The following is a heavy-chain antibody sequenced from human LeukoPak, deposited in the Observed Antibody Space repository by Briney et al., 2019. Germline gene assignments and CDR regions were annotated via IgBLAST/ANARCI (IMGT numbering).Heavy chain of an antibody. D-gene: IGHD3-22*01. Sequence: SETLSLTCNVSGGSISSRSHYWAWIRQPPGKGLEWIGGISHSGSTYYDPSLRSRVTLSVDTSKNQFSLKLISVTAADTAVYYCARQGNYYDISDYSVDWFDPWGQGTLVTVSS. J-gene: IGHJ5*02. V-gene: IGHV4-39*01. CDR3: ARQGNYYDISDYSVDWFDP. CDR1: GGSISSRSHY. CDR2: ISHSGST.